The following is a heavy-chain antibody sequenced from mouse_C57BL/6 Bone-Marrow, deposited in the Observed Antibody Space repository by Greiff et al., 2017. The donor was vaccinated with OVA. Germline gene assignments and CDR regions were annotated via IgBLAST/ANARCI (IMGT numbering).Heavy chain of an antibody. J-gene: IGHJ2*01. Sequence: LQQPGAELVMPGASVKLSCKASGYTFTSYWMHWVKQRPGQGLEWIGEIDPSDSYTNYNQKFKGKSTLTVDKSSSTAYMQLSSLTSEDSAVYYCARGGGYPFDYWGQGTTLTVSS. CDR2: IDPSDSYT. CDR1: GYTFTSYW. D-gene: IGHD2-2*01. CDR3: ARGGGYPFDY. V-gene: IGHV1-69*01.